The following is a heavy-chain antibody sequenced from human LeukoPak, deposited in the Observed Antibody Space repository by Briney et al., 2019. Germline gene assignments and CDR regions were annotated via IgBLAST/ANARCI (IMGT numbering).Heavy chain of an antibody. CDR2: ISGSGGST. Sequence: GGSLRLSCAASGFTFSSYAMSWVRHAPGKGLEWVSAISGSGGSTYYADSVKGRFTISRDNSKNTLYLQMNSLRAEDTAVYYCAKVYRAYSRPGSFDYWGQGTLVTVSS. D-gene: IGHD5-18*01. CDR1: GFTFSSYA. CDR3: AKVYRAYSRPGSFDY. V-gene: IGHV3-23*01. J-gene: IGHJ4*02.